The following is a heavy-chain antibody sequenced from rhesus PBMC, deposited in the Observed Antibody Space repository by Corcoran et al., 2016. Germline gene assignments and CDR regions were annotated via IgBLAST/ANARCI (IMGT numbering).Heavy chain of an antibody. Sequence: QVQLQESGPGLVKPSETLSLTCAVSGGSISSNYWSWLRQAPGEGREWIGRNYGSGGSTEYNPSLKSRGTVSTDTSKNQFSLKLSSVTAAYTAVYYCARTYYDAFDFWGQGLRVTVSS. CDR2: NYGSGGST. D-gene: IGHD3-16*01. CDR1: GGSISSNY. V-gene: IGHV4-160*01. CDR3: ARTYYDAFDF. J-gene: IGHJ3*01.